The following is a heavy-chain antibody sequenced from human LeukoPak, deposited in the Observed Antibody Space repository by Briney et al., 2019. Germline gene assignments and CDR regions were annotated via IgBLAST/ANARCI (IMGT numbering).Heavy chain of an antibody. Sequence: SETLSLTCAVYGGSFSGYYWSWIRQPPGKGLEWIGEINHSGSTNYNPSLKSRVTISVDTSKNQFSLKLSSVTAAYTAVYYCARAGCSSTSCYYYYGMDVWGKGTTVTVSS. CDR2: INHSGST. CDR1: GGSFSGYY. CDR3: ARAGCSSTSCYYYYGMDV. D-gene: IGHD2-2*01. V-gene: IGHV4-34*01. J-gene: IGHJ6*04.